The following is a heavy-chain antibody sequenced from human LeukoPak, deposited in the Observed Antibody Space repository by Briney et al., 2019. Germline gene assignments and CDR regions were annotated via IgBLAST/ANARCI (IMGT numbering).Heavy chain of an antibody. D-gene: IGHD3-10*01. Sequence: SETLSLTCAVYGGSFSGYYWSWIRQPPGKGLEWIGEINHSGSTNYNPSLKSRVTISVDTSKNQFSLKLSSVTAADTAVHYCARFTTYYYGSGSYYSAFDIWGQGTMVTVSS. V-gene: IGHV4-34*01. CDR1: GGSFSGYY. CDR2: INHSGST. CDR3: ARFTTYYYGSGSYYSAFDI. J-gene: IGHJ3*02.